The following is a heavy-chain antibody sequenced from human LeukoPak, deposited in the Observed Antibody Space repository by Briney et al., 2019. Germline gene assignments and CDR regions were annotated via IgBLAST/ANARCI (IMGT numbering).Heavy chain of an antibody. CDR2: IYYSGST. V-gene: IGHV4-39*01. J-gene: IGHJ3*02. CDR1: GGSISSSSYY. CDR3: ARHKRQLGSSWYRVDI. Sequence: SETLSLTCTVSGGSISSSSYYWGWIRQPPGKGLEWIGSIYYSGSTYYNPSLKSRVTISVDTSKNQFSLKLSSVTAADTAVYYCARHKRQLGSSWYRVDIWGQGTMVTVSS. D-gene: IGHD6-13*01.